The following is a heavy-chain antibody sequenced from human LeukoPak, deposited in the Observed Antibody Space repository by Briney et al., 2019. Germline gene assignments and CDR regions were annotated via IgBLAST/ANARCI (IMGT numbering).Heavy chain of an antibody. CDR3: ARDKYYGSGRLSFDY. V-gene: IGHV4-39*07. J-gene: IGHJ4*02. D-gene: IGHD3-10*01. Sequence: SETLSLTCTVSGGSISSGDYYWSRIRQPPGKGLEWIGSIYYSGSTYYNPSLKSRVTISVDTSKNQFSLKLSSVTAADTAVYYCARDKYYGSGRLSFDYWGQGTLVTVSS. CDR2: IYYSGST. CDR1: GGSISSGDYY.